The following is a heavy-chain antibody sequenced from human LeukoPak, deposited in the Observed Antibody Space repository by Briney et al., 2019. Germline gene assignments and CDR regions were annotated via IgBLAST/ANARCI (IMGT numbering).Heavy chain of an antibody. Sequence: PGGSLRLSCAASGFTFSSYGMNWVRQAPGKGLEWVSSISSSGTYIYFADSVKGRFSISRDNAKNSLYLQMNSLRAEDTALYYCAREQSYSEEIVVVNPPFDYWGQGTLVTVSS. CDR1: GFTFSSYG. D-gene: IGHD2-21*01. V-gene: IGHV3-21*01. CDR2: ISSSGTYI. CDR3: AREQSYSEEIVVVNPPFDY. J-gene: IGHJ4*02.